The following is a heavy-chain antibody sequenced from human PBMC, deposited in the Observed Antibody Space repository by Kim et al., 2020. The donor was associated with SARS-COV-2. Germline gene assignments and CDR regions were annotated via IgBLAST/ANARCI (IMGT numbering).Heavy chain of an antibody. CDR1: GGTFSSYA. J-gene: IGHJ4*02. Sequence: SVKVSCKASGGTFSSYAISWVRQAPGQGLEWMGGIIPIFGTANYAQKFQGRVTITADESTSTAYMELSSLRSEDTAVYYCASGPIGAYCGGDCYCAYWGQGTLVTVSS. CDR3: ASGPIGAYCGGDCYCAY. D-gene: IGHD2-21*02. CDR2: IIPIFGTA. V-gene: IGHV1-69*13.